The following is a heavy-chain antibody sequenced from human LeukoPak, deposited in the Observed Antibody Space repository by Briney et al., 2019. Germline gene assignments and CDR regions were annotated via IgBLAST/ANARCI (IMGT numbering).Heavy chain of an antibody. CDR1: GFTFDDYA. CDR3: AKANYYDSSGYYFDY. Sequence: PGGSLRLSCAASGFTFDDYAMHWVRQAPGKGLEWVSGISWNSGSIGYADSVEGRFTISRDNAKNSLYLQMNSLRAEDTALYYCAKANYYDSSGYYFDYWGQGTLVTVSS. CDR2: ISWNSGSI. J-gene: IGHJ4*02. D-gene: IGHD3-22*01. V-gene: IGHV3-9*01.